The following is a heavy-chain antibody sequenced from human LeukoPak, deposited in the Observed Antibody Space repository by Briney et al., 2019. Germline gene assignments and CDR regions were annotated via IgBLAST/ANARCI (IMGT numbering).Heavy chain of an antibody. CDR2: ISSDGTNT. D-gene: IGHD1-26*01. J-gene: IGHJ4*02. CDR1: GFTLSSDW. CDR3: VVGGGIY. Sequence: QPGGSLRLSCAASGFTLSSDWTHWVRQAPGKGLVWVSRISSDGTNTLYADSVKGRFTISRDNARNTLHLQMNSLRADDTAVYYCVVGGGIYWGQGTLVTVS. V-gene: IGHV3-74*03.